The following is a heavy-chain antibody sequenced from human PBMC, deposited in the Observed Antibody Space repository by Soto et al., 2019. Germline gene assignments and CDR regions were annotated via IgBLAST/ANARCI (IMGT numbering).Heavy chain of an antibody. J-gene: IGHJ4*02. CDR3: GTSSGVTGTTGY. Sequence: DSVKGRFTISRDNSKNTLYLQMNSLRAEDTAVYYCGTSSGVTGTTGYWGQGTLVTVSS. D-gene: IGHD1-7*01. V-gene: IGHV3-30*03.